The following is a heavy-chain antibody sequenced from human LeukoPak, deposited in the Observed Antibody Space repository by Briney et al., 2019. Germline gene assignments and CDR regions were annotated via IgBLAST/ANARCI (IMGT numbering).Heavy chain of an antibody. CDR3: ARGGVSRAAFDV. Sequence: PGGSLRLSCAASGFTFSNYYMSWIRQAPGKGPEWVAYIKGDGSEKNYVDSVTGRFTISRDNAKNSLYLQMDSLRVEDTAVYYCARGGVSRAAFDVWGQGAMVTVSS. CDR2: IKGDGSEK. J-gene: IGHJ3*01. V-gene: IGHV3-7*05. CDR1: GFTFSNYY.